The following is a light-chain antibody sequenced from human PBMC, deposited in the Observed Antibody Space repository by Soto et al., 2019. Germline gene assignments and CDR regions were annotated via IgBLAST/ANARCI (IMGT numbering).Light chain of an antibody. J-gene: IGKJ1*01. Sequence: EIVMTQSPATLSVSPGERATLSCRASQSVSTNLAWYQQKPGQAPRLLFYGASTRASDIPARFSGSGSGAEFTLTISSLQSEDVAVYYCQQYNSWPPWAFGQGTKVEI. CDR2: GAS. CDR3: QQYNSWPPWA. V-gene: IGKV3-15*01. CDR1: QSVSTN.